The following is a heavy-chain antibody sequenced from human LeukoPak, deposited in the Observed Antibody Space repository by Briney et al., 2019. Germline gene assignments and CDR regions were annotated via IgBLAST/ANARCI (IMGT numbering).Heavy chain of an antibody. CDR1: GFTFSSYA. D-gene: IGHD6-19*01. J-gene: IGHJ4*02. CDR3: ARAVAVAGNDY. V-gene: IGHV3-30-3*01. CDR2: ISYDGSNK. Sequence: PGRSLRLSCAASGFTFSSYAMHWVRQAPGKGLEWVAVISYDGSNKCYADSVKGRFTFSRDNSKNTLYLQMNSLRAEDTAVYYCARAVAVAGNDYWGQGTLVTVSS.